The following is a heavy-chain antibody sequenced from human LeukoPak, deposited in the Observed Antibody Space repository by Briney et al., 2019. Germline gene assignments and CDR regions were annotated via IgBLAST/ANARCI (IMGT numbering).Heavy chain of an antibody. J-gene: IGHJ5*02. V-gene: IGHV3-66*01. CDR1: GFTVSSNY. CDR2: IYSGGST. Sequence: GGSLRLSCAASGFTVSSNYLSRVSQAPGKGLEWVSVIYSGGSTYYADSVKGRFTISRDNSKNTLYLQMNSLRAEDTAVYYCARNYDSSGYTCDPWGQGTVVSVSS. CDR3: ARNYDSSGYTCDP. D-gene: IGHD3-22*01.